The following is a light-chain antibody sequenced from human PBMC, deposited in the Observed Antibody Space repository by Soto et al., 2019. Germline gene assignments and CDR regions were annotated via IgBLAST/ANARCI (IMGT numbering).Light chain of an antibody. Sequence: AVQVTQTPSSLSASVGDTVTITCRASEDIRFDVAWYQQKSGRAPRLLIYTSSHVQSGVPSRFSGSASGTEVRLTISGLLPDDFAVYYCLQDHSYPWTFGQGTK. CDR2: TSS. J-gene: IGKJ1*01. CDR3: LQDHSYPWT. V-gene: IGKV1-6*01. CDR1: EDIRFD.